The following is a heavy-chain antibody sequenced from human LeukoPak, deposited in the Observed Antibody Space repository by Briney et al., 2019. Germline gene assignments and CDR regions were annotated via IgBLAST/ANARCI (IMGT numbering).Heavy chain of an antibody. D-gene: IGHD3-10*01. V-gene: IGHV3-23*01. CDR3: AKDGNLGSGSYRGGYFDY. Sequence: GGSLRLSCAASGLTFSSYAMSWVRQAPGKGLEWVSAISGSGGSTYYADSVKGRFTISRDNSKNTLYLQMNSLRAEDTAVYYCAKDGNLGSGSYRGGYFDYWGQGTLVTVSS. J-gene: IGHJ4*02. CDR2: ISGSGGST. CDR1: GLTFSSYA.